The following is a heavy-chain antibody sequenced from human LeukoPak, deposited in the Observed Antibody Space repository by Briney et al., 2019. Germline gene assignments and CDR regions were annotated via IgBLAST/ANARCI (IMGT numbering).Heavy chain of an antibody. V-gene: IGHV3-23*01. CDR3: AKDEEVGATTGVEPDYFDY. CDR2: ISGSGGST. Sequence: GGSLRLSWAASGFTFSSYAMSWVRQAPGKGLEWVSAISGSGGSTYYADSVKGRFTISRDNSKNTLYLQMNSLRAEDTAVYYCAKDEEVGATTGVEPDYFDYWGQGTLVTVSS. D-gene: IGHD1-26*01. CDR1: GFTFSSYA. J-gene: IGHJ4*02.